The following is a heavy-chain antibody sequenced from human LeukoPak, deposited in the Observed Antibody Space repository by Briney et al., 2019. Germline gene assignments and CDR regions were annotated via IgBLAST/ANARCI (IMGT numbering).Heavy chain of an antibody. CDR2: MRYDATKE. D-gene: IGHD2-8*01. Sequence: PGGSLRLSCAASGFNFSNFGIHWVRQAPGKGLEWVAFMRYDATKEYYADSVKGRFTVSRDDSKNTVVLQINSLRADDTSVYYCARSVMMYASTYYFHYWGQGTLVTVSS. J-gene: IGHJ4*02. V-gene: IGHV3-30*02. CDR1: GFNFSNFG. CDR3: ARSVMMYASTYYFHY.